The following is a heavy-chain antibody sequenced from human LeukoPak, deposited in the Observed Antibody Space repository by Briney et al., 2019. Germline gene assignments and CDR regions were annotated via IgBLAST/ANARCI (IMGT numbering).Heavy chain of an antibody. V-gene: IGHV3-11*01. CDR1: GFTFSDYY. J-gene: IGHJ1*01. D-gene: IGHD3-22*01. CDR3: ARGSSGYYVPAEYFQH. CDR2: ISSSGSTI. Sequence: GGSLRLSCAASGFTFSDYYMTWIRQAPGKGLEWVSYISSSGSTIYYADSVKGRLTISRDNAKNSPCLQMNSLRAEDTAVYYCARGSSGYYVPAEYFQHWGQGTLVTVSS.